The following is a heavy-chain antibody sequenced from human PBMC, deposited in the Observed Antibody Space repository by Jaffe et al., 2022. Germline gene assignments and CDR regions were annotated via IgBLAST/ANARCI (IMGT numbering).Heavy chain of an antibody. D-gene: IGHD3-10*01. Sequence: QVQLVESGGGVVQPGGSLRLSCAASGFTFSSYGMHWVRQAPGKGLEWVTFIRFDGGNKNYADSVKGRFTISRDNSKNTLYLQMNSLRPEDTAVYYCAKDRNYYDSGSYDYWGQGTLVTVSS. CDR3: AKDRNYYDSGSYDY. CDR2: IRFDGGNK. J-gene: IGHJ4*02. CDR1: GFTFSSYG. V-gene: IGHV3-30*02.